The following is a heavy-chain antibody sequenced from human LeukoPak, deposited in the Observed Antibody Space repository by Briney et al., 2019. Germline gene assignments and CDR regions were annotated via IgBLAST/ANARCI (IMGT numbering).Heavy chain of an antibody. V-gene: IGHV3-21*01. CDR3: ARDQVEGLLTGYAGY. D-gene: IGHD3-9*01. Sequence: GGSLRLSCAASGFTFSSYSMNWVRQAPGKGLEWVSSISSSSTYIYYADSVKGRFTISRDNAKNSLYLQMNSLRAEDTAVYYCARDQVEGLLTGYAGYWGQGTLVTVSS. J-gene: IGHJ4*02. CDR1: GFTFSSYS. CDR2: ISSSSTYI.